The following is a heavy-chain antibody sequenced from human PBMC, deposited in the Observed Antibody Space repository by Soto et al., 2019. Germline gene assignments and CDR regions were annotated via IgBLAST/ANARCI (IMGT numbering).Heavy chain of an antibody. V-gene: IGHV3-49*04. CDR2: IRSKTYGGTT. D-gene: IGHD3-9*01. Sequence: GGSLRLSCITSGFTFGDYAMSWVRQAPGKGLEWVGFIRSKTYGGTTEYAASVKGRFTISRDDSKSIAFLQMNSLKTEDTAVYYCTREAPFDWTTHNYGGQGTLVTVSS. J-gene: IGHJ4*02. CDR1: GFTFGDYA. CDR3: TREAPFDWTTHNY.